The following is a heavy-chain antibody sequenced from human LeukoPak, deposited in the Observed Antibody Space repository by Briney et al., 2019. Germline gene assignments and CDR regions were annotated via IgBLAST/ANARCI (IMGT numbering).Heavy chain of an antibody. CDR2: ICYSGST. Sequence: PSETLSLTCTVSGGSISSGGYYWSWIRQHPGKGLEWIGYICYSGSTYYNPSLKSRVTISVDTSKNQFSLKLSSVTAADTAVYYCARGLLLRYFDWLSYYFDYWGQGTLVTVSS. J-gene: IGHJ4*02. V-gene: IGHV4-31*03. D-gene: IGHD3-9*01. CDR3: ARGLLLRYFDWLSYYFDY. CDR1: GGSISSGGYY.